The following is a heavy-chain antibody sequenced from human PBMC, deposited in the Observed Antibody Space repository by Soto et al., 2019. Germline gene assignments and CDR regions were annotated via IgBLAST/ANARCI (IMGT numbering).Heavy chain of an antibody. D-gene: IGHD6-13*01. CDR1: GFTFSSYA. J-gene: IGHJ4*02. CDR3: VKGGIRGSRYIDS. Sequence: EVQLLESGGGLVQPGGSLRLSCAASGFTFSSYAMGWVRQPPGKGLERVSGISDSGGYTYYADSVKGWFLISRDNSKNTQYLQMNSLRAEDTAVYYCVKGGIRGSRYIDSWGQGILVTVSS. CDR2: ISDSGGYT. V-gene: IGHV3-23*01.